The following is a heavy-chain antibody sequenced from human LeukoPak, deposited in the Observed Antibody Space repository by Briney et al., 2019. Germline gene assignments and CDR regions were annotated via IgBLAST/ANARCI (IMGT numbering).Heavy chain of an antibody. CDR3: AKSRVGP. Sequence: PSQTLSLTCTVSGGSISSGVYCWSWIRQRPGEGLQWIGYICSSGSAYYNASLKSRVSMSTDTSNNQFSLKLNSVTAADTAVYYCAKSRVGPWGQGTLVTVSS. CDR2: ICSSGSA. V-gene: IGHV4-31*03. D-gene: IGHD2-15*01. J-gene: IGHJ5*02. CDR1: GGSISSGVYC.